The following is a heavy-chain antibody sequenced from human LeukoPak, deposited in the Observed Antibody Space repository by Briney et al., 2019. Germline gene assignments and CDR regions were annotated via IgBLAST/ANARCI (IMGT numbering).Heavy chain of an antibody. CDR1: GFTFSSYG. V-gene: IGHV3-30*02. D-gene: IGHD5-18*01. J-gene: IGHJ4*02. CDR2: IRYDGSNK. CDR3: ARDLRAGYSSSTAPFDY. Sequence: PGGSLRLSCAASGFTFSSYGMHWVRQAPGQGLEWLSFIRYDGSNKYYADSVKGRFTISRDNSKNTLYLQMNSLRAEDTAVYYCARDLRAGYSSSTAPFDYWSQGTLVTVSS.